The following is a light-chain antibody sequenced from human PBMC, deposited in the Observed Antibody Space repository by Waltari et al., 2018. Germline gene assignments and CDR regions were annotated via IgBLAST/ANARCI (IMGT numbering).Light chain of an antibody. Sequence: QSALTQPASVSGSPGQSITIPSTGTNNDIGSYNLVSWYQQHPGKAPKVIIFEVNKRPSGVSNRFSGSKSGNTASLTVSGLHPEDEADYYCCSYAGTPRVVFGGGTKLTVL. J-gene: IGLJ2*01. V-gene: IGLV2-23*02. CDR1: NNDIGSYNL. CDR2: EVN. CDR3: CSYAGTPRVV.